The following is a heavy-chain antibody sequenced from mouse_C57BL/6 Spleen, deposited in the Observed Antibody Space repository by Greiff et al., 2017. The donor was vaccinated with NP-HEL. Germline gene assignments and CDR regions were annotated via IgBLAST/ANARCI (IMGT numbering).Heavy chain of an antibody. V-gene: IGHV14-4*01. CDR2: INPDNGDT. D-gene: IGHD2-3*01. J-gene: IGHJ2*01. CDR3: TTDDAQYFDY. Sequence: EVQLQQSGAELVRPGASVKLSCTASGYTFTDDYMHWVKQRPEQGLEWIGGINPDNGDTKYASKFQGKATITVDTSSNTAYLQLSSLTSEDTAVYYCTTDDAQYFDYWGQGTTLTVSS. CDR1: GYTFTDDY.